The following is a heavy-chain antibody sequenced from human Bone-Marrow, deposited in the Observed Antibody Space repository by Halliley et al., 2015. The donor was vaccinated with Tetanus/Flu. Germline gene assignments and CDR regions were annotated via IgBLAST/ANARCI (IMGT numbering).Heavy chain of an antibody. J-gene: IGHJ6*01. D-gene: IGHD3-10*01. Sequence: WVSTIGNAADAYYADSVRGRFTISRENARNSLYLEMKSLRAEDTALYYCARDRGGGYYGMDVWGQGTTVTVSS. CDR3: ARDRGGGYYGMDV. V-gene: IGHV3-13*01. CDR2: IGNAADA.